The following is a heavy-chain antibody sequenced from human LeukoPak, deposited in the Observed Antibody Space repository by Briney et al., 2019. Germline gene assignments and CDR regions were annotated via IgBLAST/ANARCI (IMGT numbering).Heavy chain of an antibody. CDR1: GFTFSSYE. CDR2: ISSSGSTI. V-gene: IGHV3-48*03. J-gene: IGHJ4*02. D-gene: IGHD3-10*01. Sequence: GGSLRLSCAASGFTFSSYEMNWVRQAPGKGLEWVSYISSSGSTIYYADSVKGRFTISRDNAKNSLYLQMNSLRAEDTAVYYCARGARPYGSGNYYTEYYFDYWGQGTLVTVSS. CDR3: ARGARPYGSGNYYTEYYFDY.